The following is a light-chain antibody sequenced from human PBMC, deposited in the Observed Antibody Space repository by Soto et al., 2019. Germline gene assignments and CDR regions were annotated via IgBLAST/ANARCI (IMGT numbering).Light chain of an antibody. V-gene: IGLV1-40*01. CDR2: DNN. CDR3: QSYDSRLSGSV. J-gene: IGLJ7*01. Sequence: QSVLTQPPSVSVAPGQRVTISCTGSSSNIGAGYDVHWYQQLPGTAPKLLIYDNNNRPSGVPDRFSGSKSGTSASLAITGLQDEDEADYYCQSYDSRLSGSVFGGGTQLTVL. CDR1: SSNIGAGYD.